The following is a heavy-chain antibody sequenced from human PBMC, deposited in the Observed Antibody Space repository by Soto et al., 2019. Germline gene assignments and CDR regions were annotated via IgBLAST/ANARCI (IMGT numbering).Heavy chain of an antibody. CDR2: ISYDESNK. CDR1: GFTFSSYA. V-gene: IGHV3-30-3*01. J-gene: IGHJ6*02. CDR3: ARDPRRDGYNIGLDYYYGMDV. Sequence: GGSLRLSCAASGFTFSSYAMHWVRQAPGKGLEWVAVISYDESNKYYADSVKGRVTISRANSKNTLYLQMNSLRAEDTAVYYCARDPRRDGYNIGLDYYYGMDVWGQGTTVTVSS. D-gene: IGHD5-12*01.